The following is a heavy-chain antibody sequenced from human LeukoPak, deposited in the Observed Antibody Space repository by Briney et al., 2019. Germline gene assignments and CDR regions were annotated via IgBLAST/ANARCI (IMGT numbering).Heavy chain of an antibody. CDR3: ARVGIAAAGNVFDY. D-gene: IGHD6-13*01. V-gene: IGHV1-8*01. CDR1: GYTFTSYD. J-gene: IGHJ4*02. CDR2: MNPSSGNT. Sequence: ASVKVSCKASGYTFTSYDINWVRQATGQGLEWMGWMNPSSGNTGYAQKFQGRVTMTRNTSISTAYMELSSLRSEDTAVYYCARVGIAAAGNVFDYWGQGTLVTVSS.